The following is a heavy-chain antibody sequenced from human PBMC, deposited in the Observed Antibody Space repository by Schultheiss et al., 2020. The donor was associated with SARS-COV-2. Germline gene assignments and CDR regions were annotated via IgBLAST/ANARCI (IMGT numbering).Heavy chain of an antibody. J-gene: IGHJ6*02. D-gene: IGHD3-22*01. CDR2: ISSSSSYI. Sequence: GGSLRLSCAASGFTFSSYSMNWVRQAPGKGLEWVSSISSSSSYIYYADSVKGRFTISRDNAKNSLYLQMNSLRAEDTAVYYCARDSEVYDSSGYHPSRYYYYGMDVWGQGTTVTVSS. CDR1: GFTFSSYS. V-gene: IGHV3-21*01. CDR3: ARDSEVYDSSGYHPSRYYYYGMDV.